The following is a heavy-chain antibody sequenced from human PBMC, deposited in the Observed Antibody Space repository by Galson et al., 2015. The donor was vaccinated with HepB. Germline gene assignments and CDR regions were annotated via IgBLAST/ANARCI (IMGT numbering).Heavy chain of an antibody. CDR1: GFTFSSYW. Sequence: SLRLSCAASGFTFSSYWMHWVRQAPGKGLVWVSRISSDGRTIMYADSVKGRFTVSRDNAKNTMYLQMNSLTAEDSAVYYCARDGGGLVVWGQGTTVTVSS. V-gene: IGHV3-74*03. J-gene: IGHJ6*02. CDR3: ARDGGGLVV. D-gene: IGHD3-16*01. CDR2: ISSDGRTI.